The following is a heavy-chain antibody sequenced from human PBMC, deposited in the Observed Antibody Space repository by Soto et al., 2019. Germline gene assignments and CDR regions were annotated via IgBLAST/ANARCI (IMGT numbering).Heavy chain of an antibody. CDR2: IIPIFGTA. CDR1: GGTFSSYA. CDR3: ARKYNWNYFSFQTYYYGMDV. D-gene: IGHD1-7*01. J-gene: IGHJ6*04. V-gene: IGHV1-69*13. Sequence: ASVKVSFKASGGTFSSYAISWVRQAPGQGLEWMGGIIPIFGTANYAQKFQGRVTITADESTSTAYMELSSLRSEDTAVYYCARKYNWNYFSFQTYYYGMDVWGKGTTVTISS.